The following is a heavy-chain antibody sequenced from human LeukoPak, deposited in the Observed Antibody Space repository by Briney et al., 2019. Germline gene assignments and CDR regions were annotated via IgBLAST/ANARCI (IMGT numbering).Heavy chain of an antibody. V-gene: IGHV4-59*01. D-gene: IGHD1-1*01. J-gene: IGHJ4*02. CDR3: ARGGGWGNWNDAVDY. CDR1: GGSISNYY. Sequence: PSETLSLTCTVSGGSISNYYWSWIRQTPGKGLEWIGYIHNSGSTKYNPSLKSPVSISVDTSKNQFSLKVNSVTAADTAVYYCARGGGWGNWNDAVDYRGQGTLVTVSS. CDR2: IHNSGST.